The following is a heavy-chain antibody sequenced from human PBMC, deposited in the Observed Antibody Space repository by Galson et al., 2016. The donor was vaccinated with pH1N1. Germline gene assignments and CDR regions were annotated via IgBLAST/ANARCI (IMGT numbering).Heavy chain of an antibody. J-gene: IGHJ4*02. D-gene: IGHD2-15*01. Sequence: SVKVSCKASGYTFTNYGIDWVRQAPGQGLEWMGWISTYTGNAKYAQNFQGRLTLTTDPSTNIAYMGLGSLTSDDTATYFCASGHNLGCSRGSYYLDTGGRGTLATVSS. CDR3: ASGHNLGCSRGSYYLDT. CDR1: GYTFTNYG. V-gene: IGHV1-18*01. CDR2: ISTYTGNA.